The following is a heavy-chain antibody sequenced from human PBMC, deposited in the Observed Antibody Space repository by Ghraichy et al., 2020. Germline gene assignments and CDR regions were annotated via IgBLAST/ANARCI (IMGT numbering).Heavy chain of an antibody. CDR2: VYRSGST. Sequence: SETLSLTCTVSDGSINSYFWSWIRQPPGKGLEWIGYVYRSGSTNYNPSLKSRVTISVDTSKRQFSLRLSSVTAADTAVYYCARSFSSGYNSNWFDPWGQGTRVTVSA. J-gene: IGHJ5*02. V-gene: IGHV4-59*01. D-gene: IGHD5-24*01. CDR3: ARSFSSGYNSNWFDP. CDR1: DGSINSYF.